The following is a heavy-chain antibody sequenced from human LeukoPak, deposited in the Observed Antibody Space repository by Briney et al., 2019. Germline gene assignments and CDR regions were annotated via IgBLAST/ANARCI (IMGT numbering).Heavy chain of an antibody. Sequence: SETLSLTCTLSGGSINSYYWSWIRQPPGKGLEWIGYIYYSGSTNYNPSLKSRVTISLDTSKNQFSLKLNSVTAADTAVYYCARLSKWGSSWYFDYWGEGNLRTVPS. CDR1: GGSINSYY. J-gene: IGHJ4*02. CDR2: IYYSGST. CDR3: ARLSKWGSSWYFDY. V-gene: IGHV4-59*08. D-gene: IGHD6-13*01.